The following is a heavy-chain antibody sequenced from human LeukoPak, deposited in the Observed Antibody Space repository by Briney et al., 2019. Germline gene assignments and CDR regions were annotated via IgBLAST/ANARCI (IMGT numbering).Heavy chain of an antibody. Sequence: ASVKVSCKASGYTFTSYGISWVRQAPGQGLEWIGCISAYNGNKNYAQKLQSTVNITTRKSNSTALPELRRLGCIDPPLFFCARGPVIVYWGQGTLATVSS. D-gene: IGHD3-22*01. CDR1: GYTFTSYG. V-gene: IGHV1-18*01. CDR2: ISAYNGNK. CDR3: ARGPVIVY. J-gene: IGHJ4*02.